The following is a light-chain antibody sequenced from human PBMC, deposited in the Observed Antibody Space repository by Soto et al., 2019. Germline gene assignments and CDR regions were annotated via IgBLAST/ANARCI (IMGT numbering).Light chain of an antibody. V-gene: IGLV1-40*01. CDR1: SSNIGAGYD. Sequence: QLVLTQPPSVSGAPGKRVTISCTGSSSNIGAGYDVHGYQQLPGKAPKLLIYGNTNRPSGVPDRFSGSKSGTSASLAITGLQAEDEADYYCLSFDSSLSVVFGGGTKLTVL. CDR3: LSFDSSLSVV. J-gene: IGLJ2*01. CDR2: GNT.